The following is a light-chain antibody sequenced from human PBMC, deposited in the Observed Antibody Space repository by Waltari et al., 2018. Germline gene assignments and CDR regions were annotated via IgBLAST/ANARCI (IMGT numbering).Light chain of an antibody. CDR3: QSYDSSLFVV. CDR2: GNT. CDR1: SPNIGAGFD. J-gene: IGLJ2*01. V-gene: IGLV1-40*01. Sequence: QSVLTQPPSVSGAPGQRVTISCPGSSPNIGAGFDVHWYQQLPGTAPKLLIFGNTNRPSGVPDRFSGSKSGTSASLAITGLQAEDEADYYCQSYDSSLFVVFGGGTKLTVL.